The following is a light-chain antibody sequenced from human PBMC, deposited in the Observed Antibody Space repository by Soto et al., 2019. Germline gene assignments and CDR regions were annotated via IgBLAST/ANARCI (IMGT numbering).Light chain of an antibody. Sequence: QSVLTQPASVAGSPGQAITISCTGSSSDVGSYDLVSWYQQHPGEAAKLLIYEVSYRPSGVSDLFSGSKSGNTASLTRSGLQAGDEADYYCCSYAGDSTYVFGTGTKLTVL. CDR2: EVS. CDR3: CSYAGDSTYV. CDR1: SSDVGSYDL. V-gene: IGLV2-23*02. J-gene: IGLJ1*01.